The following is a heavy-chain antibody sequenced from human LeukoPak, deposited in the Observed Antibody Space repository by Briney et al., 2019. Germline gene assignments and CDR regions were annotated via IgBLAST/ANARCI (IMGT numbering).Heavy chain of an antibody. CDR2: ISGSGGST. CDR1: GFTFSSYG. CDR3: AKGLAVALMYY. D-gene: IGHD6-19*01. V-gene: IGHV3-23*01. J-gene: IGHJ4*02. Sequence: GGSLRLSCAASGFTFSSYGMSWVRQAPGKGLEWVSAISGSGGSTYYADSVKGRFTISRDNSKNTLYLQMNSLRAEDTAVYYCAKGLAVALMYYWGQGTLVTVSS.